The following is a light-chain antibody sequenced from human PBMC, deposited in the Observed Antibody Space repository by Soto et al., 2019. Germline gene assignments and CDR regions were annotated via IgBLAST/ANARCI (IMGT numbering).Light chain of an antibody. Sequence: QSALTQPASVSGSPGQSITISCTGTSRDVGRYNFVSWYQQYPGKVPRVTIYEVTKRPSGVSNRFSGSKSGNTAFLTISGLQAEDEADYCCCSDAGSGVYVFGTGTKLTVL. CDR2: EVT. J-gene: IGLJ1*01. CDR3: CSDAGSGVYV. CDR1: SRDVGRYNF. V-gene: IGLV2-23*02.